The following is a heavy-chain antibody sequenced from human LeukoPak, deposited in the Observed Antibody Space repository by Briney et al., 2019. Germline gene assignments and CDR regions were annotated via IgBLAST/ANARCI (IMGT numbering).Heavy chain of an antibody. CDR1: GYTFTSYD. V-gene: IGHV1-8*03. CDR2: MNPNSGNT. Sequence: ASVKVSCKASGYTFTSYDINWVRQATGQGLEWMGWMNPNSGNTGYARKFQGRVTITRNTSISTAYMELSSLRSEDTAVYYCARGEWELNAFDIWGQGTMVTVSS. J-gene: IGHJ3*02. CDR3: ARGEWELNAFDI. D-gene: IGHD1-26*01.